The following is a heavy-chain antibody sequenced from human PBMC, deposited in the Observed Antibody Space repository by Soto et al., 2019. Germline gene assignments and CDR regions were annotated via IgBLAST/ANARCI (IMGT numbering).Heavy chain of an antibody. D-gene: IGHD3-3*01. Sequence: PSETLSLTCAVSGGSISSSNWWSWVRQPPGKGLEWIGEIYHSGSTNYNPYLKSRVTISVDKSKNQFSLKLSSVTAADTAVYFCARDSYYDFWSGYYDYYGMDVGGQGTTVTVSS. CDR1: GGSISSSNW. CDR3: ARDSYYDFWSGYYDYYGMDV. CDR2: IYHSGST. J-gene: IGHJ6*02. V-gene: IGHV4-4*02.